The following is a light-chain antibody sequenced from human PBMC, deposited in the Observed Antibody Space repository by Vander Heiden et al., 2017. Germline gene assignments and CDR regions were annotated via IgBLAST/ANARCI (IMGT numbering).Light chain of an antibody. CDR3: QSAASSDIFV. V-gene: IGLV3-25*03. J-gene: IGLJ1*01. CDR1: ALPKQY. CDR2: KDN. Sequence: SFELTQPPSVSVSPGQTARITCSGDALPKQYAYWYQQKPGQAPVLVIYKDNERPSGIPERFSGSSSGTTVTLTISGVQAEDDADYYCQSAASSDIFVFASGTKVTVL.